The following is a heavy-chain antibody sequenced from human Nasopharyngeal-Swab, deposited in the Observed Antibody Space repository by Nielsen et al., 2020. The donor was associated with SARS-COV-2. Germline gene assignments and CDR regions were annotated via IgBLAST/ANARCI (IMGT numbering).Heavy chain of an antibody. CDR2: IGGSGGST. Sequence: GGSLRLSCAASGFTFSSYAMSWVRQAPGKGLEWVSAIGGSGGSTYYADSVKGRFTISRDNAKNSLYLQMNSLRAEDTALYYCAKGLTYYYDSSGEWGAFDIWGQGTMVTVSS. CDR1: GFTFSSYA. D-gene: IGHD3-22*01. CDR3: AKGLTYYYDSSGEWGAFDI. V-gene: IGHV3-23*01. J-gene: IGHJ3*02.